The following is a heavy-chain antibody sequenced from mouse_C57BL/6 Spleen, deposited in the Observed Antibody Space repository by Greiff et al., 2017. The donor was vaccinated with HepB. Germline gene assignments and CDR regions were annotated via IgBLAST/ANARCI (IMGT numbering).Heavy chain of an antibody. CDR1: GYTFTSYW. D-gene: IGHD1-1*01. CDR3: ARSGYYGSRYFDV. J-gene: IGHJ1*03. CDR2: IYPSDSET. Sequence: QVQLKQPGAELVRPGSSVKLSCKASGYTFTSYWMDWVKQRPGQGLEWIGNIYPSDSETHYNQKFKDTATLTVDKSSSTAYMQLSSLTSEDSAVYYCARSGYYGSRYFDVWGTGTTVTVSS. V-gene: IGHV1-61*01.